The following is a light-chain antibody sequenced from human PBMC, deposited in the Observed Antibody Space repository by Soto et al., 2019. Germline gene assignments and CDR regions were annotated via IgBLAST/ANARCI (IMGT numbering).Light chain of an antibody. Sequence: ETVLTQSPATLSVSPGERATLSCRASQSVSNFIAWYQQKPGQAPRLLIYDASKRATGIPARFSGSGSGTDFTLTISSLEPEDFAVYFCQQYGSSPLTFGGGTKLEIK. J-gene: IGKJ4*01. CDR1: QSVSNF. CDR3: QQYGSSPLT. CDR2: DAS. V-gene: IGKV3-11*01.